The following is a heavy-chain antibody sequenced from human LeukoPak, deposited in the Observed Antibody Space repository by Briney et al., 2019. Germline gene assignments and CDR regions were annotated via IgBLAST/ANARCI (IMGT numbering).Heavy chain of an antibody. CDR1: GYTFTSYG. CDR2: ISAYNGNT. Sequence: ASVKVSCKASGYTFTSYGISWVREAPGQGLEWMGWISAYNGNTNYAQKLQGRVTMTTDTSTSTAYMELRSLRSDDTAVYYCARVTDSPSEFAYWGQGTLVTVSS. D-gene: IGHD3-22*01. J-gene: IGHJ4*02. V-gene: IGHV1-18*01. CDR3: ARVTDSPSEFAY.